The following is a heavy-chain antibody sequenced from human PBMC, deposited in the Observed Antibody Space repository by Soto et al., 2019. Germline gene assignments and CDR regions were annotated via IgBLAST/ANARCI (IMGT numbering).Heavy chain of an antibody. Sequence: EVQLVESGGGLVQPGGSLRLSCAASGFTFSSYAMHWVRQAPGKGLEYVSAISSNGGSTYYANSVKGRFTISRDNSKNTLYLQMGSLRAEDMAVYYCARGGGYCGGDCYPPSGAAYGMDVWGQGTTVTVSS. D-gene: IGHD2-21*02. CDR2: ISSNGGST. CDR1: GFTFSSYA. J-gene: IGHJ6*02. V-gene: IGHV3-64*01. CDR3: ARGGGYCGGDCYPPSGAAYGMDV.